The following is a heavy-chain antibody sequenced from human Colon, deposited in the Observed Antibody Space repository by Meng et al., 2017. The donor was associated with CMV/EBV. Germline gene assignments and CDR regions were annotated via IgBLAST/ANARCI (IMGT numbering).Heavy chain of an antibody. CDR1: GFSFSTSS. J-gene: IGHJ4*02. V-gene: IGHV3-64*02. D-gene: IGHD4-17*01. CDR3: ATDPSTVTTNY. Sequence: GESLKISCAASGFSFSTSSMHWVRQAPGKGLEYVSAISSDGRNKYYADSLKGRVTISRDNSKNTLYLEMGSLRPEDMGVYYCATDPSTVTTNYWGQGTWSPSPQ. CDR2: ISSDGRNK.